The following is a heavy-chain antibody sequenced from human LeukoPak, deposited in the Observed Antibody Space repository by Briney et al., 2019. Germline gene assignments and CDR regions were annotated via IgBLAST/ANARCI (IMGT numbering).Heavy chain of an antibody. CDR2: VNEDGSQR. Sequence: GGSLRLSCAASGYTFSRYWVTWVRQAPGKGLEWVANVNEDGSQRYYVDSVKGRFTISRDNAKNSLYLQMNSLRPEDTAVYYCARAPYGWFDPWGQGTLVTVSS. D-gene: IGHD4-17*01. CDR3: ARAPYGWFDP. J-gene: IGHJ5*02. V-gene: IGHV3-7*01. CDR1: GYTFSRYW.